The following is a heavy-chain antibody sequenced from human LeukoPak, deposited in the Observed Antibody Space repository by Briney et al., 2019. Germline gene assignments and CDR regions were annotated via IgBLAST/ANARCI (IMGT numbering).Heavy chain of an antibody. CDR3: AHRDLLTVTTGFDY. J-gene: IGHJ4*02. D-gene: IGHD4-11*01. V-gene: IGHV2-5*02. CDR1: GFSLSTNGVG. Sequence: ESGPTLVNXTQTLTLTCTFSGFSLSTNGVGVGWIRQPPGKALEWLALIYWDDVNRYSPSLKSRLTITKDTSKNQVVLTMTNMDPVDTATYYCAHRDLLTVTTGFDYWSQGTLVTVSS. CDR2: IYWDDVN.